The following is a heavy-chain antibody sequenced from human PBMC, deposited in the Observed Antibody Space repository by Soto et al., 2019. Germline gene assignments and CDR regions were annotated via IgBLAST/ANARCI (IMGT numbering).Heavy chain of an antibody. Sequence: ASVKVSCKASGYTFTSYDINWVRQATGQGLEWMGWISAYNGNTNYAQKFQGRVTMTTDTSTSTAYMELRSLRSDDTAVYYCARDFWSGYYPRYFDYWGQGTLVTVSS. J-gene: IGHJ4*02. CDR1: GYTFTSYD. CDR2: ISAYNGNT. V-gene: IGHV1-18*01. CDR3: ARDFWSGYYPRYFDY. D-gene: IGHD3-3*01.